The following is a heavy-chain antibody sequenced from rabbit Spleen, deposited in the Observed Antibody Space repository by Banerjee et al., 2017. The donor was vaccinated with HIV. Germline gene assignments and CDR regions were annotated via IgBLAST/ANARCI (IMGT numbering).Heavy chain of an antibody. CDR1: GFTISSSYW. Sequence: QQQLEESGGDLVKPEGSLTLTCTASGFTISSSYWICWVRQAPGKRPEWIACIYIGSSGSTSYASWAKGRFTISKTSSTTVTLQMTSLTAADTATYFCARDLTGVIGWNFSLWGQGTLVTVS. CDR2: IYIGSSGST. D-gene: IGHD1-1*01. CDR3: ARDLTGVIGWNFSL. V-gene: IGHV1S45*01. J-gene: IGHJ4*01.